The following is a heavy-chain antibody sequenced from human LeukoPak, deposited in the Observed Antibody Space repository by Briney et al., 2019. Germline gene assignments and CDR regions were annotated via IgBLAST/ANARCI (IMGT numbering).Heavy chain of an antibody. CDR3: ARVDCSGGSCYPYASYAFDI. V-gene: IGHV1-69*13. J-gene: IGHJ3*02. CDR2: IIPIFGTA. Sequence: SVKVSCKASGYTFNTYGITWVRQAPGQGLEWMGGIIPIFGTANYAQKFQGRVTITADESTSTAYMELSSLRSEDTAVYYCARVDCSGGSCYPYASYAFDIWGQGTMVTVSS. D-gene: IGHD2-15*01. CDR1: GYTFNTYG.